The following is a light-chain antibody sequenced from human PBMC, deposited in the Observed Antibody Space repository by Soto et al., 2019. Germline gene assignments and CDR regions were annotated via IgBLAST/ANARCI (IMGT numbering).Light chain of an antibody. CDR2: AAS. CDR1: QGISNF. CDR3: LKYSSAPRT. J-gene: IGKJ4*01. Sequence: DIQMTQSPSSLSASVGDRVTLTCRASQGISNFLAWYQQKPGKVPTLLIYAASTLQSGVPSRFSGSGSGTDFTLTISSLQPDDVATYYGLKYSSAPRTFGGGTKVEIK. V-gene: IGKV1-27*01.